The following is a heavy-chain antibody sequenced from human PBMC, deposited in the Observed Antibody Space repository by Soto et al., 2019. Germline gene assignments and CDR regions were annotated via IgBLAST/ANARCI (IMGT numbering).Heavy chain of an antibody. V-gene: IGHV5-51*01. D-gene: IGHD6-19*01. CDR2: IHPGDSDT. CDR3: ARHGNSGPQDILDV. J-gene: IGHJ6*02. Sequence: GESLKISCKGSGYSFTNYWIGWVRQMPGKGLEWMGIIHPGDSDTRYSPSFQGHIIISADKSISTVYLQWSSLTASDTAMYYCARHGNSGPQDILDVWGQGTTVTVSS. CDR1: GYSFTNYW.